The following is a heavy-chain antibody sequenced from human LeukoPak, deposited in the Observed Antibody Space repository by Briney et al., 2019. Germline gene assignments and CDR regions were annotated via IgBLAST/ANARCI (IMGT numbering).Heavy chain of an antibody. CDR1: GYSFTSYW. D-gene: IGHD3-22*01. J-gene: IGHJ4*02. CDR3: ARPIIDYYDSTNFGDY. CDR2: IDPSDSYT. Sequence: GESLKISCKGSGYSFTSYWINWVRQMPGKGLEWKGMIDPSDSYTNYSPSFQGHVTISADKSISTAYLQWSSLKASDTAMYYCARPIIDYYDSTNFGDYWGQGTLVTVSS. V-gene: IGHV5-10-1*01.